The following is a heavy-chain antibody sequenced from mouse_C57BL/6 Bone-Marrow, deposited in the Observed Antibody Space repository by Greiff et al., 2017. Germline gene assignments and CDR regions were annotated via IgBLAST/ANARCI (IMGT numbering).Heavy chain of an antibody. Sequence: VQLQQSGAELVRPGTSVKMSCKASGYTFPNYWIGWAKQRPGHGLAWIGAIYPGGGYTNYNEKFKGKATLTADKSSSTAYMQVSSLTSDDSAIYYCARYYGSTLFDYWGKGTTLTVSS. CDR2: IYPGGGYT. D-gene: IGHD1-1*01. CDR3: ARYYGSTLFDY. V-gene: IGHV1-63*01. J-gene: IGHJ2*01. CDR1: GYTFPNYW.